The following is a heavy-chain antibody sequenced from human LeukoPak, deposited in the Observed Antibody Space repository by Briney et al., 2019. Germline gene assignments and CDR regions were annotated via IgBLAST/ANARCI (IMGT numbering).Heavy chain of an antibody. CDR1: GGSISSSNW. CDR3: ARAGDCSSTSCYEHY. CDR2: IYHSGST. J-gene: IGHJ4*02. V-gene: IGHV4-4*02. D-gene: IGHD2-2*03. Sequence: SGTLSLTCAVSGGSISSSNWWSWVRQPPGKGLEWIGEIYHSGSTNYNPSLKSRVTISVDKSKNQFSLKLSSVTAADTAVYYCARAGDCSSTSCYEHYWGQGTLVTVSS.